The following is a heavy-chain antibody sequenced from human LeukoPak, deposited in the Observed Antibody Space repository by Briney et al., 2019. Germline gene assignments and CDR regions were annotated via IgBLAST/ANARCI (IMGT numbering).Heavy chain of an antibody. CDR2: IWYDGSNK. Sequence: GGSLRLSCAASGFTFSDYYMSWIRQAPGKGLEWVAVIWYDGSNKYYADSVKGRFTFSRDNSKNTLYLQMNSLRAEDTAVYYCARYRGVVYFDNWGQGTLVTVPS. J-gene: IGHJ4*02. CDR3: ARYRGVVYFDN. CDR1: GFTFSDYY. V-gene: IGHV3-33*08. D-gene: IGHD3-3*01.